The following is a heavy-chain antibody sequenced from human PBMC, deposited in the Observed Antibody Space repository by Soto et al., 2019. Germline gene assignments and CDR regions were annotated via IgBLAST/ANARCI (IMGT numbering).Heavy chain of an antibody. CDR3: AADYEGNLS. CDR2: IVPIHDTT. V-gene: IGHV1-69*01. J-gene: IGHJ5*02. D-gene: IGHD1-7*01. Sequence: QVQLVQTGAEVKRPGSSVNVSCTASRGTFSNYAILWVRQAPGQGLEWMGGIVPIHDTTDYAQKFQGRVTITADEPSSTAYMELRSLISEDTAVYYCAADYEGNLSWGQGTLVTVSS. CDR1: RGTFSNYA.